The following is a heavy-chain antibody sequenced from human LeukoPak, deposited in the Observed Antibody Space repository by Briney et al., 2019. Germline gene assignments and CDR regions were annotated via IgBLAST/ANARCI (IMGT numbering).Heavy chain of an antibody. V-gene: IGHV2-70*04. CDR2: TDWDDDK. J-gene: IGHJ5*02. CDR1: GFSLSTSGMR. D-gene: IGHD3-10*01. Sequence: SGPTLVNPTQTLTLTCTFSGFSLSTSGMRVSWIRQPPGKALEWLARTDWDDDKFYSTSLKTRLTISKDTSKNQVVLTMTNMDPVDTATYYCARMMMVRGVGDWFDPWGQGTLVTVSS. CDR3: ARMMMVRGVGDWFDP.